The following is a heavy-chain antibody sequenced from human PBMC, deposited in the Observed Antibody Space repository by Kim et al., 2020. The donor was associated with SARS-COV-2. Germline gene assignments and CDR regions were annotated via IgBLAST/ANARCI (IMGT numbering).Heavy chain of an antibody. D-gene: IGHD1-7*01. Sequence: GGSLRLSCAASGFTFSSYSMNWVRQAPGKGLEWVSSISSSISYIYYADSVKGRFTISRDNAKNSLYLQMNSLRAEDTAVYYCARVGFGITGTNPLPYWGQGTLVTVSS. CDR3: ARVGFGITGTNPLPY. CDR1: GFTFSSYS. CDR2: ISSSISYI. V-gene: IGHV3-21*01. J-gene: IGHJ4*02.